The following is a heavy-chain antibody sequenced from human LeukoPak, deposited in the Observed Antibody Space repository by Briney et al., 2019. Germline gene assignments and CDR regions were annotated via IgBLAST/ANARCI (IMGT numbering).Heavy chain of an antibody. J-gene: IGHJ6*03. CDR1: GGSISSSSYY. CDR2: ITHSGST. Sequence: SETLSLTCTVSGGSISSSSYYWSWIRQPPGKGLEWIGEITHSGSTNYNPSLKSRVTISVDTSKNQFSLRLSSVTAADTAVYYCARRAVGPTFYYYYYMDVWGEGTTVTVSS. D-gene: IGHD1-26*01. V-gene: IGHV4-39*07. CDR3: ARRAVGPTFYYYYYMDV.